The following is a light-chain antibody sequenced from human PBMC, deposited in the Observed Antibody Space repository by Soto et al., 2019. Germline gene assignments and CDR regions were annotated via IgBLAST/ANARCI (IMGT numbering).Light chain of an antibody. CDR1: QSISSY. CDR3: QQLNSYPLT. Sequence: DIQMTQSPSSLSASVGDRVTITCRASQSISSYLNWYQQKPGKAPKLLIYAASSLQSGVPSRFSGSGSGTDFTLTISSLQPEDFGTYYCQQLNSYPLTFGGGTKVDIK. CDR2: AAS. J-gene: IGKJ4*01. V-gene: IGKV1-39*01.